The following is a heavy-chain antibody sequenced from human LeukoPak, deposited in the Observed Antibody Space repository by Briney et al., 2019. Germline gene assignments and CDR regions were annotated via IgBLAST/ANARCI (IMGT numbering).Heavy chain of an antibody. CDR2: INPSGGST. CDR1: GYTFTSYY. D-gene: IGHD5-18*01. V-gene: IGHV1-46*01. Sequence: ASVKVSCKASGYTFTSYYMHWVRQAPGQGLEWMGIINPSGGSTSYAQKFQGRVTMTRDTSTSTVYMELSSLRSEDTAVHYCAREKSRKSGYSYGYVGDMPLQAFDIWGQGTMVTVSS. CDR3: AREKSRKSGYSYGYVGDMPLQAFDI. J-gene: IGHJ3*02.